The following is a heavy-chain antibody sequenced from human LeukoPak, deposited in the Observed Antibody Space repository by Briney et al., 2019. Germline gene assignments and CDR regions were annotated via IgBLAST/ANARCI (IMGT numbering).Heavy chain of an antibody. CDR3: AKDLRYYYDSTTYYFDYYFDY. CDR2: ISYDGTNK. Sequence: PGGSQSLFCAASGFTFSSYGMHWVRQAPGKGLEWVTLISYDGTNKYYADSVKGRFTISRDNSKNTLYLQMNSLRAEDTAVYYCAKDLRYYYDSTTYYFDYYFDYWGQGTLVTVSS. D-gene: IGHD3-22*01. CDR1: GFTFSSYG. V-gene: IGHV3-30*18. J-gene: IGHJ4*02.